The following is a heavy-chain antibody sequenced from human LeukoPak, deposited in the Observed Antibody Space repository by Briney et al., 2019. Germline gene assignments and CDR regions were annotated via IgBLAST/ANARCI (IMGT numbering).Heavy chain of an antibody. D-gene: IGHD3-3*01. V-gene: IGHV4-59*01. CDR2: IYYSGST. J-gene: IGHJ4*02. Sequence: SETLSLTCTVSGGSISSYYWSWIRQPPGKGLEWIGYIYYSGSTNYNPSLKSRVTISVDTSKNQFSLKLSSVTAADTAVYYCARGEYYDFWSGPTDYWGQGTLVTVSS. CDR3: ARGEYYDFWSGPTDY. CDR1: GGSISSYY.